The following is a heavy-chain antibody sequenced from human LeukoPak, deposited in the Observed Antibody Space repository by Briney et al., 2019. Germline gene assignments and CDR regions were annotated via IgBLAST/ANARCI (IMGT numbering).Heavy chain of an antibody. CDR2: ISISGSTI. Sequence: GGSLRLSCAASGFTFSSYEMNWVRQAPGKGLQLVSYISISGSTIYYADSVNARFTISRDNANNSLYLQMNSLSADDTAVYYCAGSVVPTAIGWFDPWGQGTLVTVSS. V-gene: IGHV3-48*03. J-gene: IGHJ5*02. CDR1: GFTFSSYE. D-gene: IGHD2-2*01. CDR3: AGSVVPTAIGWFDP.